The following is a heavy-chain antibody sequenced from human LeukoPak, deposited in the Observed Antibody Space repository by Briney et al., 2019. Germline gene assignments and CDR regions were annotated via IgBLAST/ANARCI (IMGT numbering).Heavy chain of an antibody. D-gene: IGHD1-26*01. CDR1: GYSFTDYW. J-gene: IGHJ4*02. Sequence: GESLKISCTASGYSFTDYWIGWVRQMPGKGLEWVGVIRPGDSDTKYSPSFQGQVTISADKSINTASLQWNSLKASDTATYYCARDPARWGHFDYWGQGTLVTVSS. CDR2: IRPGDSDT. CDR3: ARDPARWGHFDY. V-gene: IGHV5-51*01.